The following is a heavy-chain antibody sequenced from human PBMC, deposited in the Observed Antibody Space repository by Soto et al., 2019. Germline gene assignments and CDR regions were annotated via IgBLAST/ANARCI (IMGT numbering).Heavy chain of an antibody. D-gene: IGHD3-22*01. CDR3: AKDVSYDSIGYSALNAFDI. J-gene: IGHJ3*02. CDR1: GFVFKTYA. Sequence: EVQLMESGGGLEQPGGSLRLSCATSGFVFKTYAMSWIRQAPGRGLEWIATITGSGDSTYYPDSMRGPFTVSRDNPRNALYLQINRLRAEDTAVYYCAKDVSYDSIGYSALNAFDIWGQGTLVTVSS. V-gene: IGHV3-23*01. CDR2: ITGSGDST.